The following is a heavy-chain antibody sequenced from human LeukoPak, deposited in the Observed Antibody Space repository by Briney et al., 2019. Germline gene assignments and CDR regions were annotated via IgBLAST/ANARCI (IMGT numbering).Heavy chain of an antibody. CDR3: ARDPVYYGSGSFFAHFDY. V-gene: IGHV3-33*01. CDR2: IWHDESNR. J-gene: IGHJ4*02. D-gene: IGHD3-10*01. CDR1: GFTFSNYG. Sequence: PGRSLRLSCEASGFTFSNYGMHWVRQAPGKGLEWVAVIWHDESNRYYADSVKGRFTIFRDNSKNTLYLQMNSLRAEDTAVYYCARDPVYYGSGSFFAHFDYWGQGTPVTVSS.